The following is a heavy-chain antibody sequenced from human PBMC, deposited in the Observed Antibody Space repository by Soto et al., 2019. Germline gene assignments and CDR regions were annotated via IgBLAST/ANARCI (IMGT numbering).Heavy chain of an antibody. V-gene: IGHV3-64D*08. CDR3: VKAGYCSTTSCYYAFDI. J-gene: IGHJ3*02. CDR1: GFTFSIYA. D-gene: IGHD2-2*01. Sequence: VGSLRLSCSASGFTFSIYAMHWVRQAPGKGLEYVSAISNNGGSTYYADSVKGRFTISRDNSKNTLYLQMSSLRAEDTAVYYCVKAGYCSTTSCYYAFDIWGQGTMVTVSS. CDR2: ISNNGGST.